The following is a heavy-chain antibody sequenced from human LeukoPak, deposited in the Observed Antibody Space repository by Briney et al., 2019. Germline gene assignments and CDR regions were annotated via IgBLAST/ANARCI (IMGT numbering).Heavy chain of an antibody. CDR3: ASPDYYGSGSSVDY. Sequence: PSETLSLTCAVYGGSFSGYYWSRIRQPPGKGLEWIGEINHSGSTNYNPSLKSRVTISVDTSKNQFSLKLSSVTAADTAVYYCASPDYYGSGSSVDYWGQGTLVTVSS. J-gene: IGHJ4*02. D-gene: IGHD3-10*01. CDR2: INHSGST. CDR1: GGSFSGYY. V-gene: IGHV4-34*01.